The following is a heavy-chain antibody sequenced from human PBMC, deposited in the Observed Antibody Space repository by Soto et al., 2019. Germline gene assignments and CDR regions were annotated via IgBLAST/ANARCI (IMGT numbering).Heavy chain of an antibody. J-gene: IGHJ5*02. CDR3: ARAAAIVVVVADWFDP. V-gene: IGHV3-21*01. CDR1: GFTFSSYS. CDR2: ISSSSSYI. D-gene: IGHD2-15*01. Sequence: GGSLRLSCAASGFTFSSYSMNWVRQAPGKGLEWVSSISSSSSYIYYADSVKGRFTISRDNAKNSLYLQMNSLRAEDTAVYYCARAAAIVVVVADWFDPWGQGTLVTVSS.